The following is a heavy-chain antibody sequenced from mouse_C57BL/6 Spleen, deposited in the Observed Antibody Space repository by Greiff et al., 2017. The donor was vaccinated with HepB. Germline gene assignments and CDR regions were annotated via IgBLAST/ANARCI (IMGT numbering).Heavy chain of an antibody. V-gene: IGHV5-17*01. CDR2: ISSGSSTI. Sequence: EVKLMESGGGLVKPGGSLKLSCAASGFTFSDYGMHWVRQAPEKGLEWVAYISSGSSTIYYADTVKGRFTISRDNAKNTLFLQMTSLRSEDTAMYYCAKSYDGYYAWYFDVWGTGTTVTVSS. CDR3: AKSYDGYYAWYFDV. CDR1: GFTFSDYG. D-gene: IGHD2-3*01. J-gene: IGHJ1*03.